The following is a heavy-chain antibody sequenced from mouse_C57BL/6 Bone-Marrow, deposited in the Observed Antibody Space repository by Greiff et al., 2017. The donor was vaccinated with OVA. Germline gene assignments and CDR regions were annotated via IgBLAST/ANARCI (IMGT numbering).Heavy chain of an antibody. D-gene: IGHD1-2*01. CDR3: ARGYGILRPGFDY. CDR2: IDPSDSET. CDR1: GYTFTSYW. Sequence: QVQLKQPGAELVRPGSSVKLSCKASGYTFTSYWMHWVKQRPIQGLEWIGNIDPSDSETHSNQKFKDKATLTVDKSSSTAYMQLSSLTSEDSAVYYCARGYGILRPGFDYWGQGTTLTVSS. J-gene: IGHJ2*01. V-gene: IGHV1-52*01.